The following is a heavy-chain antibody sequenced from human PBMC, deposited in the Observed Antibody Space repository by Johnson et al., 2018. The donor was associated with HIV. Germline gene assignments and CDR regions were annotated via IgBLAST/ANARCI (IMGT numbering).Heavy chain of an antibody. CDR3: ARGRVAAGGMRGGGVDI. CDR2: ISYDGSNK. V-gene: IGHV3-30*03. J-gene: IGHJ3*02. D-gene: IGHD6-13*01. Sequence: QVQLVESGGGVVRPGGSLRLSCAASGFSFSSYGMHWVRQAPGKGLEWVAVISYDGSNKYYADSVKGRFTISRDNSKNMLYLQMNSLRAEDTAVYYCARGRVAAGGMRGGGVDIWGQGTMVTVSS. CDR1: GFSFSSYG.